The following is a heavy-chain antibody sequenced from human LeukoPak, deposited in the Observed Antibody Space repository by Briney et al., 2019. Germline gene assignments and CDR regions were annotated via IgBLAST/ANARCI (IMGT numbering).Heavy chain of an antibody. D-gene: IGHD3-3*01. CDR3: ARDPFGSGGLR. Sequence: GGSLRLSCAASGFTFSSYSMNWVRQAPGKGLEWVSSISSSSSYIYYADSVKGRFTISRDNAKNSLYLQMNSLRAEGTAVYYCARDPFGSGGLRWGQGTLVTVSS. CDR2: ISSSSSYI. CDR1: GFTFSSYS. J-gene: IGHJ4*02. V-gene: IGHV3-21*01.